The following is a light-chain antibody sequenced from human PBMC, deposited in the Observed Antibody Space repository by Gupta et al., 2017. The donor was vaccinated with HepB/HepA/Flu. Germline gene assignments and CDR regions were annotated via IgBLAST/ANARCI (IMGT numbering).Light chain of an antibody. V-gene: IGLV3-25*03. CDR3: QSADSSGTYAV. CDR1: ALPRQY. CDR2: NEN. Sequence: SYVLTQPPSMSVSPGQTARITCSGDALPRQYAYWYQQKPGQAPVTVIHNENERPSGIPERFSGSSSGTTVTLTISGVQAEDEADYYCQSADSSGTYAVFGGGTKLTVL. J-gene: IGLJ2*01.